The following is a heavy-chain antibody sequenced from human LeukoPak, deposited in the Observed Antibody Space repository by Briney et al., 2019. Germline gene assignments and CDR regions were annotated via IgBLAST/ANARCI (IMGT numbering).Heavy chain of an antibody. CDR3: TRAGLLWFGPTFFDY. CDR2: IKSKTDGGTT. D-gene: IGHD3-10*01. J-gene: IGHJ4*02. V-gene: IGHV3-15*01. Sequence: GGSLRLSCAASGFTFSNAWMSWVRQAPGKGLEWVGRIKSKTDGGTTDYAAPVKGRFTISRDDSKNTLYLQMNSLKTEDTAVYYCTRAGLLWFGPTFFDYWGQGTLVTVSS. CDR1: GFTFSNAW.